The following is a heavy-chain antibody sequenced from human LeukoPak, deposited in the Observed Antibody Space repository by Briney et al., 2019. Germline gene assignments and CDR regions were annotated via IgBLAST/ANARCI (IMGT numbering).Heavy chain of an antibody. D-gene: IGHD6-25*01. CDR2: IYTSGST. Sequence: SETLSLTCTVSGGSISSGIYYWSWVRQPAGKGLEWIGHIYTSGSTDYNPSLKSRVSISIDTSKNQFSLKLSSVTAADTAVYYCARDSAGLFDPWGQGTLVTVSS. CDR1: GGSISSGIYY. J-gene: IGHJ5*02. CDR3: ARDSAGLFDP. V-gene: IGHV4-61*09.